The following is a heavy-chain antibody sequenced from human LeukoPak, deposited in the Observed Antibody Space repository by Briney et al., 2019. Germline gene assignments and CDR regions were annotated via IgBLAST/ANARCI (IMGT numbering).Heavy chain of an antibody. CDR2: ISSSSSTI. Sequence: PGGSLRLSCAASGFTFSSYSMNWVRQAPGKGLEWVSYISSSSSTIYYADSVKGRFTISRDNAKNSLYLQMNSLRAEDTAVYYCARRDSYQLLPMRVPFRYNWFDPWGQGTLVTVSS. CDR3: ARRDSYQLLPMRVPFRYNWFDP. D-gene: IGHD2-2*01. V-gene: IGHV3-48*01. J-gene: IGHJ5*02. CDR1: GFTFSSYS.